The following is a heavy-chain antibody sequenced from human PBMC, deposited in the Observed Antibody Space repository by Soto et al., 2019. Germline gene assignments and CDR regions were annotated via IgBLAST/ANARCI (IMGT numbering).Heavy chain of an antibody. D-gene: IGHD3-3*01. V-gene: IGHV3-30*18. CDR3: VKDKDFWSGYPGGCYFDY. CDR2: ISYDGSNK. CDR1: GFTFSSYG. Sequence: QVQLVESGGGVVQPGRSLRLSCAASGFTFSSYGMHWVRQAPGKGLEWVAVISYDGSNKYYADSVKGRFTISRDNSKNTLYLQMNSLRAEDTAVYYCVKDKDFWSGYPGGCYFDYWGQGTLVTVSS. J-gene: IGHJ4*02.